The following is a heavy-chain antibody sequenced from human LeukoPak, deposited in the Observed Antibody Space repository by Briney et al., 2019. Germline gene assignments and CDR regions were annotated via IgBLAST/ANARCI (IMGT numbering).Heavy chain of an antibody. CDR1: GFTFSGYG. D-gene: IGHD5-24*01. CDR2: ISGRGDNT. CDR3: AKSDDYNDRYYFVS. Sequence: RGSLRLSCAASGFTFSGYGMSWVRQAPGKGLEWVSGISGRGDNTDYADSVKGRFTISRDNSKNTLYLQMNSLRAEDTAVYYCAKSDDYNDRYYFVSWGQGTLVTVSS. J-gene: IGHJ4*02. V-gene: IGHV3-23*01.